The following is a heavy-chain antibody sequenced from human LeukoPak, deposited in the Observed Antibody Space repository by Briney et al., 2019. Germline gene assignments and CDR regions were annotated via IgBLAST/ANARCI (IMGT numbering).Heavy chain of an antibody. CDR1: GFTFSSYW. J-gene: IGHJ4*02. CDR2: IKQDGSET. CDR3: GRVSGLDY. V-gene: IGHV3-7*01. Sequence: GGSLRLSCAASGFTFSSYWMSWVRQAPGKGLEWVANIKQDGSETYYMDSVKGRFTISRDNAKNSLYLQMNSLRVEDTAVYYCGRVSGLDYWGQGTLVTVSS.